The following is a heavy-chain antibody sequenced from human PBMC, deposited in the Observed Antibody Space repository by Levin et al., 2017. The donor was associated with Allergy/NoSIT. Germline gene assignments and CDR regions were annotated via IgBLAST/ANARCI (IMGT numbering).Heavy chain of an antibody. V-gene: IGHV3-23*01. Sequence: GGSLRLSCAASGFTFSKSAMNWVRQAPGKGLEWVSGISESGSNTYYADSVKGRFTISRDNSKNTLYLQMNSLRAEDTAVYYCAKVALNRNGRYPCDYWGQGTLVTVS. CDR2: ISESGSNT. J-gene: IGHJ4*02. CDR1: GFTFSKSA. CDR3: AKVALNRNGRYPCDY. D-gene: IGHD1-14*01.